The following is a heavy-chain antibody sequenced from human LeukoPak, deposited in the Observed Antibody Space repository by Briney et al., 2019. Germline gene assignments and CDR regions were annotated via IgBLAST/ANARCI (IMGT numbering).Heavy chain of an antibody. CDR1: GFTFSDHY. D-gene: IGHD4-11*01. J-gene: IGHJ3*02. Sequence: GGSLRLSCAASGFTFSDHYMDWVRQAPGKGLEWVGRTRNKANSYTTEYAASVKGRFTISRDDSKNSLYLQMNSLKTEDTAVYYCARVDYSGGAFDIWGQGTMVTVSS. CDR2: TRNKANSYTT. CDR3: ARVDYSGGAFDI. V-gene: IGHV3-72*01.